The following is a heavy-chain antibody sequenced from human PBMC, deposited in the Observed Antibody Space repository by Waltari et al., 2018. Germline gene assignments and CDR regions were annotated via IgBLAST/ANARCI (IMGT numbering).Heavy chain of an antibody. J-gene: IGHJ4*02. CDR3: ARVDSYDILTGLSYFDY. D-gene: IGHD3-9*01. CDR2: ISSSSSYI. CDR1: GFTFSSYS. Sequence: EVQLVESGGGLVKPGGSLRLSCAASGFTFSSYSMNWVRQAPGKGLEWVSSISSSSSYIYYADSVKGRFTISRDNAKNSLYLQMNSLRAEDTAVYYCARVDSYDILTGLSYFDYWGQGTLVTVSS. V-gene: IGHV3-21*01.